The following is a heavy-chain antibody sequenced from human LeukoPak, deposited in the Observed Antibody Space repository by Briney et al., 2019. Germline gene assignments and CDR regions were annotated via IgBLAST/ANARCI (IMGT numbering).Heavy chain of an antibody. CDR2: ISAYNGNT. J-gene: IGHJ5*02. CDR3: ARDSIAVAGTTRTGWFDP. D-gene: IGHD6-19*01. Sequence: ASVKVSCKASGYTFTSYGISWVRQAPGQGLEWMGWISAYNGNTNYAQKLQGRVTITTDTSTSTAYMELRSLRSDDTAVYYCARDSIAVAGTTRTGWFDPWGQGTLVTVSS. V-gene: IGHV1-18*04. CDR1: GYTFTSYG.